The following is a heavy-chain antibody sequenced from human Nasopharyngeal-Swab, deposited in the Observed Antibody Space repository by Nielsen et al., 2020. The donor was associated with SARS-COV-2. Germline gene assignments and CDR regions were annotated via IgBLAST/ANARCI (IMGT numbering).Heavy chain of an antibody. CDR2: ISSSSSYI. J-gene: IGHJ6*02. V-gene: IGHV3-21*01. Sequence: VRQAPGKGLEWVSSISSSSSYIYYADSVKGRFTISRDNAKNSLYPQMNSLRAEDTAVYYCARDRSNWGSYYYYYGMDVWGQGTTVTVSS. D-gene: IGHD7-27*01. CDR3: ARDRSNWGSYYYYYGMDV.